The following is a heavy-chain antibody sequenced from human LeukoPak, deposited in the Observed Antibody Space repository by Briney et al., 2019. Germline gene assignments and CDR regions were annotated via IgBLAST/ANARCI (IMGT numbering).Heavy chain of an antibody. Sequence: GESLKISCKGSGSSFTSNWISWVRQMPGKGLEWMGRIDPSDSYTNYSPSFQGHVTISADKSISTAYLQWSSLKASDTAMYYCARHLDSHCSGGSCYDWFDPWGQGTLVTVSS. CDR1: GSSFTSNW. CDR3: ARHLDSHCSGGSCYDWFDP. CDR2: IDPSDSYT. J-gene: IGHJ5*02. V-gene: IGHV5-10-1*01. D-gene: IGHD2-15*01.